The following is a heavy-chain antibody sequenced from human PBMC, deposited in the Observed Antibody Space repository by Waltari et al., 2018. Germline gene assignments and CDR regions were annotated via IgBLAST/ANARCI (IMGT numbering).Heavy chain of an antibody. CDR2: IYYSGST. CDR3: AILSSWGTTRFDY. D-gene: IGHD6-13*01. CDR1: GGSIRSSSYY. J-gene: IGHJ4*02. V-gene: IGHV4-39*01. Sequence: QLQLQESGPGLVKPSETLSLTCTVSGGSIRSSSYYWGWIRQPPGKGLEWIGSIYYSGSTYYNPSLKSRVTISVDTSKNQFSLKLSSVTAADTAVYYCAILSSWGTTRFDYWGQGTLVTVSS.